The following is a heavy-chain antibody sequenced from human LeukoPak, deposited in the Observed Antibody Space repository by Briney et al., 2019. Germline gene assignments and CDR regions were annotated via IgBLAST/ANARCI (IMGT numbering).Heavy chain of an antibody. J-gene: IGHJ4*02. CDR3: THGSMYQLDY. CDR1: GFTFSSYW. CDR2: IIGGGGST. D-gene: IGHD2-2*01. V-gene: IGHV3-23*01. Sequence: QTGGSLRLSCAASGFTFSSYWMSWVRQAPGKGLEWVSDIIGGGGSTYYADSVKGRFTISRDNSKNSLYLQMNSLRAEDTAVYYCTHGSMYQLDYWGQGTLVTVSS.